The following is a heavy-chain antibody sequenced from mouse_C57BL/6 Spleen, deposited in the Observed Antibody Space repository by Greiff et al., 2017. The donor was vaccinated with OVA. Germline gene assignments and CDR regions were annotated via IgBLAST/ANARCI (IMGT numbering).Heavy chain of an antibody. CDR3: AKIGDYDDGFAY. J-gene: IGHJ3*01. V-gene: IGHV2-4*01. CDR1: GFSLTSYG. CDR2: IWSGGST. D-gene: IGHD2-4*01. Sequence: VKLMESGPGLVQPSQSLSITCTVSGFSLTSYGVHWVRQPPGKGLEWLGVIWSGGSTDYNAAFISRLSISKDNSKSQVFFKMNSLQADDTAIYYCAKIGDYDDGFAYWGQGTLVTVSA.